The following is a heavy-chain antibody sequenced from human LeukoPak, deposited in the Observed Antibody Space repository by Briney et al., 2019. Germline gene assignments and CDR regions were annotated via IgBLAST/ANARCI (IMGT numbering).Heavy chain of an antibody. CDR1: GYTFTSYH. J-gene: IGHJ4*02. V-gene: IGHV1-46*01. D-gene: IGHD3-3*01. CDR3: AAQADFWSGPDY. CDR2: INPSGGTT. Sequence: GASVKVSCKASGYTFTSYHMHWVRQAPGQGLEWMGIINPSGGTTNYAQKFRGRVTMTTDTSTSTAYMELRSLRSDDTAVYYCAAQADFWSGPDYWGQGTLVTVSS.